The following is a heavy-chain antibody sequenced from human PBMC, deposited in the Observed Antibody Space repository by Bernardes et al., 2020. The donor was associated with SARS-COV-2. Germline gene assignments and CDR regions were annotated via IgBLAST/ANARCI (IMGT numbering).Heavy chain of an antibody. CDR2: ISYDGGNQ. CDR3: ARDRNYDSSGGMDV. D-gene: IGHD3-22*01. V-gene: IGHV3-30*14. CDR1: GFTFSVYA. J-gene: IGHJ6*02. Sequence: GGSLRLSCAASGFTFSVYALHWVRQAPGKGLEWVAFISYDGGNQYYADSVKGRFTISRDNSKNTLYLQMNSLRAEDTAVYYCARDRNYDSSGGMDVWGQGTTVTVSS.